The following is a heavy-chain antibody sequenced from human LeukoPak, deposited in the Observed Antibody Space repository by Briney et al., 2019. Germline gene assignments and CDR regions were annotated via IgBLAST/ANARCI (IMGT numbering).Heavy chain of an antibody. CDR3: TRDQTPYY. CDR2: IRSQIYGGTP. V-gene: IGHV3-49*04. Sequence: GGSLRLSCTGSGFTFGDYAMTWVRQAPGKGLEWVGFIRSQIYGGTPEYAASVKGRFTISRDDSEGVAYLQMDSLKTEDTAVYYCTRDQTPYYWGQGTLVTVSS. J-gene: IGHJ4*02. CDR1: GFTFGDYA.